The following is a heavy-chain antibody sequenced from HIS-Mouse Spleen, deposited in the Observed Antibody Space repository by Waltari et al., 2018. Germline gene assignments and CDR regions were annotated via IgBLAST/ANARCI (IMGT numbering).Heavy chain of an antibody. J-gene: IGHJ2*01. CDR2: IYYRGRT. CDR3: AREIPYSSSWYDWYFDL. Sequence: QLQLQESGPGLVKPSETLSLTCTVSGGSISSSSYYWGWIRQPPGKGLEWIGRIYYRGRTYSTPSLKSRVTISVYTSKNQFSLKLSSVTAADTAVYYCAREIPYSSSWYDWYFDLWGRGTLVTVSS. V-gene: IGHV4-39*07. CDR1: GGSISSSSYY. D-gene: IGHD6-13*01.